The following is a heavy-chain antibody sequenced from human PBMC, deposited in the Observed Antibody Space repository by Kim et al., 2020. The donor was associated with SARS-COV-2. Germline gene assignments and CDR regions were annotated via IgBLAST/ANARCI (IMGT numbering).Heavy chain of an antibody. Sequence: GGSLRLSCAASGFTFSSYWMSWVRQAPGKGLEWVANIKQDGSEKYYVDSVKGRFTISRDNAKNSLYLQMNSLRAEDTAVYYCARVGLGITFGGVITMNYYYYGRDVWGQGTTVTVSS. CDR2: IKQDGSEK. CDR3: ARVGLGITFGGVITMNYYYYGRDV. D-gene: IGHD3-16*02. V-gene: IGHV3-7*01. J-gene: IGHJ6*02. CDR1: GFTFSSYW.